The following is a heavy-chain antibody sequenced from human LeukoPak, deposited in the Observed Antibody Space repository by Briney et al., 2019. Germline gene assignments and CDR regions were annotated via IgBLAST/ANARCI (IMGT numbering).Heavy chain of an antibody. V-gene: IGHV4-4*07. Sequence: SETLSLTCTVSGGSISGYYWSWIRQPAGKGLEWIGRMSTSGNSDYIPSLVSRVTMSVDTSKNQFSLNLSSVTAADTAVYYCARESGSMRWFDPWGQGTLVTVSS. CDR2: MSTSGNS. CDR1: GGSISGYY. CDR3: ARESGSMRWFDP. J-gene: IGHJ5*02. D-gene: IGHD6-25*01.